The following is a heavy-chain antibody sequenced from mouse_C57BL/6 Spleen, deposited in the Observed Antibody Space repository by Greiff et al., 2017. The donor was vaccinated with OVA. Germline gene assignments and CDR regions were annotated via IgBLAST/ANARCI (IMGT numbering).Heavy chain of an antibody. CDR3: ARSLTVVADRYFDV. CDR2: IDPSDSYT. V-gene: IGHV1-69*01. Sequence: QVQLQQPGAELVMPGASVKLSCKASGYTFTSYWMHWVKQRPGQGLEWIGEIDPSDSYTNYNQKFKGKSTLTVDKSSSTAYVQLSSLTSEDSAVYYCARSLTVVADRYFDVWGTGTTVTVSS. CDR1: GYTFTSYW. D-gene: IGHD1-1*01. J-gene: IGHJ1*03.